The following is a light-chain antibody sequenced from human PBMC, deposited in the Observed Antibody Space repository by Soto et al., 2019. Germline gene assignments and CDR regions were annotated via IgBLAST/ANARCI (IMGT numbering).Light chain of an antibody. V-gene: IGKV1-5*01. CDR1: QXXXXW. CDR2: DAS. Sequence: DIQXXQSPSTXXAAVGDRVTXXXXASQXXXXWLAWYQQKPGKAPTLLIYDASRLESGVPSRFSGSGSGTEFTLTISSLQPDDSATYYCQQYNSLKTFGQGTKVEIK. J-gene: IGKJ1*01. CDR3: QQYNSLKT.